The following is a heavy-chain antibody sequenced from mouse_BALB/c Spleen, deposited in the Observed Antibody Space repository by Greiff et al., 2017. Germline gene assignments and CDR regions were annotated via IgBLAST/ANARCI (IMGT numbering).Heavy chain of an antibody. J-gene: IGHJ4*01. CDR2: IDPANGNT. V-gene: IGHV14-3*02. CDR3: ARSNYYGSSDVGAMDY. CDR1: GFNIKDTY. D-gene: IGHD1-1*01. Sequence: VQLQQSGAELVKPGASVKLSCTASGFNIKDTYMHWVKQRPEQGLEWIGRIDPANGNTKYDPKFQGKATITADTSSNTAYLQLSSLTSEDTAVYYCARSNYYGSSDVGAMDYWGQGTSVTVSS.